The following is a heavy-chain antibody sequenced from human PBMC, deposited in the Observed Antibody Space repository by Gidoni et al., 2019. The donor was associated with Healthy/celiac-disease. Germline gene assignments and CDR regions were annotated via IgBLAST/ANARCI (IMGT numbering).Heavy chain of an antibody. J-gene: IGHJ2*01. D-gene: IGHD6-6*01. CDR2: ISWNSGSI. V-gene: IGHV3-9*01. CDR1: GFTFDDYA. Sequence: EVQLVESGGGLVQPGRSLRLSCAASGFTFDDYAMHWVRQAPGKGLGWVSGISWNSGSIGYADSVKGRFTISRDNAKNSLYLQMNSLRAEDTALYYCAKARGEYSSNWYFDLWGRGTLVTVSS. CDR3: AKARGEYSSNWYFDL.